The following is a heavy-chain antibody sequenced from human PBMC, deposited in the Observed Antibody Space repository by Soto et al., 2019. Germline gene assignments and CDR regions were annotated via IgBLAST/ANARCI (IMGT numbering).Heavy chain of an antibody. Sequence: QVQLVQSGAEVKKPGSSVKVSCKASGDTFSTYTITWMRQAPGQGLEWMGGIIPRSATSNYAQKFQGRVTITADESTNTVYMERSSLSSEDTAVYYCAREGLVLVLTTVNSDYYYCAMDVWGQGSTVTVSS. CDR3: AREGLVLVLTTVNSDYYYCAMDV. CDR1: GDTFSTYT. D-gene: IGHD2-2*01. J-gene: IGHJ6*02. CDR2: IIPRSATS. V-gene: IGHV1-69*12.